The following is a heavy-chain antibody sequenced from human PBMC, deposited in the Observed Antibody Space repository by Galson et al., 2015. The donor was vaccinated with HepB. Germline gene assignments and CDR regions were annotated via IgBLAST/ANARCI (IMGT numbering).Heavy chain of an antibody. V-gene: IGHV1-3*01. J-gene: IGHJ4*02. CDR1: GYTFTSYA. Sequence: SVKVSCKASGYTFTSYAMHWVRQAPGQRLEWMGWINAGNGNTKYSQKFQGRVTITRDTSTSTAYMELSSLRSEDTAVYYCARYYYDSSGYFDYWGQGTLVTVSS. CDR3: ARYYYDSSGYFDY. D-gene: IGHD3-22*01. CDR2: INAGNGNT.